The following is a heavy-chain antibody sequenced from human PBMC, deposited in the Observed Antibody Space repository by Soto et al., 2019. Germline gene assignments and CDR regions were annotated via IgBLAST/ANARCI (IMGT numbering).Heavy chain of an antibody. CDR2: IIPIFGTA. V-gene: IGHV1-69*13. Sequence: SVKVSCKASGGTSSSYAISWVRQAPGQGLEWMGGIIPIFGTANYAQKFQGRVTITADESTSTAYMELSSLRSEDTAVYYCASSLPDITMVRGVISNIYYYYGMDVWGQGTTVTVSS. CDR1: GGTSSSYA. J-gene: IGHJ6*02. CDR3: ASSLPDITMVRGVISNIYYYYGMDV. D-gene: IGHD3-10*01.